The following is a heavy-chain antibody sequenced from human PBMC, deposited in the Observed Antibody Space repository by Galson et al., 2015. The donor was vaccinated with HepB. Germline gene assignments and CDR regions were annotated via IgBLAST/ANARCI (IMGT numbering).Heavy chain of an antibody. CDR1: GFTVSSNY. Sequence: SLRLSCAASGFTVSSNYMSWVRQAPGKGLEWVSVIYSGGSTYYADSVKGRFTISRDNSKNTLYLQMNSLRAEDTAVYYCARAPQPRGSWYRGYYFDYWGQGTLVTVSS. D-gene: IGHD6-13*01. CDR3: ARAPQPRGSWYRGYYFDY. V-gene: IGHV3-66*01. J-gene: IGHJ4*02. CDR2: IYSGGST.